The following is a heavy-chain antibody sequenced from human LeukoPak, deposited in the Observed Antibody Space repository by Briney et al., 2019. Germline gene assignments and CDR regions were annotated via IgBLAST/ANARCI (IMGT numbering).Heavy chain of an antibody. V-gene: IGHV4-39*07. CDR1: GGSINIINYY. Sequence: TSETLSLTCTVSGGSINIINYYWGWIRQPPGKGLEWIGNIYYSGPTYYNPSLKSRVTISVDTSKNQFSLKLSSVTAADTAVYYCARYRDLYYDSNSVAWFDPWGQGTLVTVSS. D-gene: IGHD3-22*01. CDR3: ARYRDLYYDSNSVAWFDP. J-gene: IGHJ5*02. CDR2: IYYSGPT.